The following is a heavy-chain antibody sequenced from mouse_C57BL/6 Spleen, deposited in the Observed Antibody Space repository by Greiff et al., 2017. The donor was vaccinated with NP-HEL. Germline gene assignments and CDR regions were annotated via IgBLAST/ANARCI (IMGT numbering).Heavy chain of an antibody. D-gene: IGHD2-4*01. J-gene: IGHJ3*01. CDR1: GFSLTSYG. CDR2: IWSDGST. V-gene: IGHV2-6-1*01. Sequence: QVQLKESGPGLVAPSQSLSITCTVSGFSLTSYGVHWVRQPPGKGLEWLVVIWSDGSTTYNSALKSRLSISKDNSKSQVFLKMNSLQTDDTAMYYCARHEEYDYDDGSWFAYWGQGTLVTVSA. CDR3: ARHEEYDYDDGSWFAY.